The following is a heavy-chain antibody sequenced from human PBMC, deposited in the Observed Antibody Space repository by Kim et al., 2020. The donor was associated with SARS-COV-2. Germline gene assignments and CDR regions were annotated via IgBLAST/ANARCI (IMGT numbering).Heavy chain of an antibody. Sequence: SETLSLTCTVSGGSISSSSYYWGWIRQPPGKGLEWIGGIYYSGSTYYNPSLKSRVTISVDTSKNQFSLKLSSVTAADTAVYYCATPAAATEGYAFDIWGQGTMVTVSS. J-gene: IGHJ3*02. CDR1: GGSISSSSYY. V-gene: IGHV4-39*01. D-gene: IGHD2-2*01. CDR2: IYYSGST. CDR3: ATPAAATEGYAFDI.